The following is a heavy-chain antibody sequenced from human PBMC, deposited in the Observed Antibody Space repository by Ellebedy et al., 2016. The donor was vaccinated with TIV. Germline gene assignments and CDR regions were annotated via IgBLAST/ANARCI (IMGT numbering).Heavy chain of an antibody. CDR2: VSHTGDDT. CDR3: TKEGAEAGRPAYLSYDH. D-gene: IGHD6-19*01. Sequence: PGGSLRLSCAASGFTFSSYAMGWVRQAPGKGLEWVSAVSHTGDDTCFADSVKGRFTISRDNSKDTLDLQMNSLRPEDTAVYYCTKEGAEAGRPAYLSYDHWGQGTLVTVSS. CDR1: GFTFSSYA. J-gene: IGHJ4*02. V-gene: IGHV3-23*01.